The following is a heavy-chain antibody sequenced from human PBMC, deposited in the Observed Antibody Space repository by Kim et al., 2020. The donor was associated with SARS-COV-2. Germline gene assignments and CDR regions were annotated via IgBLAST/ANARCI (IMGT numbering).Heavy chain of an antibody. V-gene: IGHV3-74*01. J-gene: IGHJ4*02. D-gene: IGHD6-19*01. CDR1: GFIFSSYW. CDR3: ARGRDIAVVGPSGFYY. CDR2: INSDGSIT. Sequence: GGSLRLSCVASGFIFSSYWMHWVRQAPGKGLVWVSRINSDGSITNYADSVKDRFTISRDNVKSTLYLQMNRLRAEDTAVYYCARGRDIAVVGPSGFYYWAQGTLVTVSS.